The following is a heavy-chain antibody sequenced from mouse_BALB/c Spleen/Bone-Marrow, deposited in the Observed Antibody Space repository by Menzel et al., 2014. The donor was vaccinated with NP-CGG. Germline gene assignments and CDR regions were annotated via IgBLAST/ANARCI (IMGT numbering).Heavy chain of an antibody. J-gene: IGHJ4*01. CDR2: ISSGGGRT. D-gene: IGHD1-1*01. CDR3: ARPLYYYGSSHFYAMDY. CDR1: GFAFSSYD. Sequence: EVKLMESGGGLVKPGGSLKLSCAASGFAFSSYDMSWVRQTPEKRLEWVAYISSGGGRTYYPDTVRGRFTISRDNAKNTLYLQMSSLKSEDTAMYYCARPLYYYGSSHFYAMDYWGQGTSVTVSS. V-gene: IGHV5-12-1*01.